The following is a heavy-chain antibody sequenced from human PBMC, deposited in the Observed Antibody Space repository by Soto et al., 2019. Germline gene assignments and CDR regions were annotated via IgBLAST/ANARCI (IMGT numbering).Heavy chain of an antibody. CDR3: ARVWYYDSSGYYAFDY. J-gene: IGHJ4*02. Sequence: QVQLVQSGAEVKKPGASVRVSCKASGDGFSNYGFSWVRQAPGQGLEWMGWISAYDGQTNNTKKFQGKVTMTTDTSSSTASMELRRLRSDDTAVYYCARVWYYDSSGYYAFDYWGLGTLVTVSS. CDR1: GDGFSNYG. D-gene: IGHD3-22*01. V-gene: IGHV1-18*01. CDR2: ISAYDGQT.